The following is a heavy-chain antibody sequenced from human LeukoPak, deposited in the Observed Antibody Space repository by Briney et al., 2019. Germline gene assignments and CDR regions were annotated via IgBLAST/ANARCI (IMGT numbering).Heavy chain of an antibody. V-gene: IGHV4-59*01. CDR3: ARGVYIAAAQYAY. Sequence: SETLSLTCTASGGSISSYYWSWIRQPPGKGLEWIGYIYYSGSTNYNPSLKSRVTISVDTSKNQFSLKLSSVTAADTAVYYCARGVYIAAAQYAYWGQGTLVTVSS. J-gene: IGHJ4*02. D-gene: IGHD6-13*01. CDR2: IYYSGST. CDR1: GGSISSYY.